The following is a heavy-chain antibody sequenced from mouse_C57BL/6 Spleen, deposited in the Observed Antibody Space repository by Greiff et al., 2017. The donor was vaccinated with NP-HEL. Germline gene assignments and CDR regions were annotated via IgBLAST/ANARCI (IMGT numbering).Heavy chain of an antibody. J-gene: IGHJ1*03. CDR1: GYTFTSYW. Sequence: QVQLQQPGAELVMPGASVKLSCKASGYTFTSYWIHWVKQRPGQGLEWIGEIDPSDSYTNYNQKFKGKSTLTVDKSSSTAYMQLSSLTSEDSAVYYCARHYGSSWRYFDVWGTGTTVTVSS. V-gene: IGHV1-69*01. D-gene: IGHD1-1*01. CDR3: ARHYGSSWRYFDV. CDR2: IDPSDSYT.